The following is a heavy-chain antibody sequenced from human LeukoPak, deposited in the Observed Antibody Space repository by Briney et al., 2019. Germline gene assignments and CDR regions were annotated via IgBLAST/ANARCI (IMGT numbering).Heavy chain of an antibody. J-gene: IGHJ4*02. D-gene: IGHD4-17*01. CDR2: IYTSGST. Sequence: SETLSLTCTVSGGSISSYYWSWIRQPPGKGLEWIGRIYTSGSTNYNPSLKSRVTMSVDTSKNQFSLKLSSVTAADTAVYYCARSGDYDGVWEFDYWGQGTLVTVSS. V-gene: IGHV4-4*07. CDR3: ARSGDYDGVWEFDY. CDR1: GGSISSYY.